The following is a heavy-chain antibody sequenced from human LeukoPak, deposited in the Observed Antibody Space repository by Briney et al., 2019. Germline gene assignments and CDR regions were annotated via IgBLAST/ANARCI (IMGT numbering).Heavy chain of an antibody. V-gene: IGHV1-2*02. Sequence: ASVKVSCKASGYTFTGYYLHWVRQAPGQGLEWMGWINPHSGGTNYAQKFQGRVTMTRDTSISTAYMEPSRLRSDDTAVYYCVRDRTKYCSSTSCPLDYWGQGTLVTVSS. D-gene: IGHD2-2*01. CDR2: INPHSGGT. CDR1: GYTFTGYY. CDR3: VRDRTKYCSSTSCPLDY. J-gene: IGHJ4*02.